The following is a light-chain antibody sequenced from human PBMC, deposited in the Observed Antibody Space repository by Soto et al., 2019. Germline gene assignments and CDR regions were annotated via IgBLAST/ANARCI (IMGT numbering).Light chain of an antibody. J-gene: IGKJ1*01. CDR1: QSVSSN. V-gene: IGKV3-20*01. Sequence: ETVMTQSPATLSVSPGERASLSCRASQSVSSNLAWYQQTPGRAPRILIFGASSRAAGVPDRFSGSGSGTDFTLTISRLEPEDFAVYYCQQYGSSPRTFGQGTKVDIK. CDR2: GAS. CDR3: QQYGSSPRT.